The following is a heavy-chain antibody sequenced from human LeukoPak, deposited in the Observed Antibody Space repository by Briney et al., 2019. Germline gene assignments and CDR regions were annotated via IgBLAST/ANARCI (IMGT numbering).Heavy chain of an antibody. CDR2: INHSGST. CDR1: GGSFSGYY. CDR3: ARAGRYYYDSSGYYY. J-gene: IGHJ4*02. V-gene: IGHV4-34*01. Sequence: SETLSLTCAVYGGSFSGYYWSWVRQPPEKGLEWIGEINHSGSTNYNPSLKSRVTISVDTSKNQFSLKLSSVTAADTAVYYCARAGRYYYDSSGYYYWGPGTLVTVSS. D-gene: IGHD3-22*01.